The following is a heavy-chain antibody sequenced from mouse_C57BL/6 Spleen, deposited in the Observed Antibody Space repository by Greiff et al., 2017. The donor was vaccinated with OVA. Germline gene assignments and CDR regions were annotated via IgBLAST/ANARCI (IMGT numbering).Heavy chain of an antibody. V-gene: IGHV5-4*03. J-gene: IGHJ2*01. CDR3: ARVKDYFDY. CDR2: ISDGGSYT. CDR1: GFTFSSYA. Sequence: EVKLMESGGGLVKPGGSLKLSCAASGFTFSSYAMSWVRQTPEKRLEWVATISDGGSYTYYPDNVKGRFTISRDNAKNNLYLQMSHLKSEDTAMYYCARVKDYFDYWGQGTTLTVSS.